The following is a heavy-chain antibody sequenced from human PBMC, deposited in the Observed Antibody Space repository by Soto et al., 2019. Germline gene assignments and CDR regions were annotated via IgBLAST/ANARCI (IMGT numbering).Heavy chain of an antibody. Sequence: PSETLSLTCTASVGGSFSSYYWSWIRQPPGKGLEWIGYIYYSGSTNYNPSLKSRLTMSVHTSQNQFSLKVNSVTAADTAVYYCARNRGNYFDYWGQGILVTVSS. J-gene: IGHJ4*02. CDR3: ARNRGNYFDY. CDR1: VGGSFSSYY. V-gene: IGHV4-59*01. CDR2: IYYSGST.